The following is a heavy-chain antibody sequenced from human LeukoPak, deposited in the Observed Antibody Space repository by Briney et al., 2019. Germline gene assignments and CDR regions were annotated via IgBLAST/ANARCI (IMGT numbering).Heavy chain of an antibody. CDR1: GYTFTTCA. Sequence: GASVKVSCKASGYTFTTCAISWVRQAPGQGLEWMGWISPYSGNTKYAQKVQDRVTMTTDTSTSTAYMELRRLRSDDTAVYYCARVIGGYTYGYTPNDYWGQGTLVTVSS. CDR2: ISPYSGNT. CDR3: ARVIGGYTYGYTPNDY. D-gene: IGHD5-18*01. V-gene: IGHV1-18*04. J-gene: IGHJ4*02.